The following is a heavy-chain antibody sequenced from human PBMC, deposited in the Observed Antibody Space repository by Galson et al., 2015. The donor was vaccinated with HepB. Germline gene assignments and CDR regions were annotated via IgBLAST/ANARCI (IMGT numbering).Heavy chain of an antibody. V-gene: IGHV7-4-1*02. Sequence: SVKVSCKASGYTFSNFAINWVRQAPGQGLEWMGWINTNTGNPTYAQGFTGRFVFSLDTSVSTTYLQIKSLKAEDTAVYYCARGNNAFDIWGQGTMVTVSS. CDR1: GYTFSNFA. J-gene: IGHJ3*02. D-gene: IGHD2/OR15-2a*01. CDR3: ARGNNAFDI. CDR2: INTNTGNP.